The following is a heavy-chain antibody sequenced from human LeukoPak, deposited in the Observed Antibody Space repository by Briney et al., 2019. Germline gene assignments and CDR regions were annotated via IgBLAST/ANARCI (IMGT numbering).Heavy chain of an antibody. CDR1: GFTFSSYAM. CDR3: AGVNINNWHSCDY. J-gene: IGHJ4*02. CDR2: IYHSGSP. D-gene: IGHD1-1*01. Sequence: GSLRLSCAASGFTFSSYAMSWVRQPPGKGLEWIGEIYHSGSPNYNPSLKCRVTISVDKSRNHFSLNLSPVTAADTAVYYCAGVNINNWHSCDYWGQGTLVTVSS. V-gene: IGHV4-4*02.